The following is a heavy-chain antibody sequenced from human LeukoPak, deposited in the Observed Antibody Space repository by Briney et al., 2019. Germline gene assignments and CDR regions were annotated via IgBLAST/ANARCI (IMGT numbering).Heavy chain of an antibody. D-gene: IGHD6-13*01. V-gene: IGHV3-30*04. J-gene: IGHJ4*02. CDR3: ARDFSSGIAAAGDFDY. CDR1: GFTFSSYA. Sequence: GGSLRLSCAASGFTFSSYAMHWVRQAPGKGLEWVAVTSYDGSNKYYADSVKGRFTISRDNSKNTLYLQMNSLRAEDTAVYYCARDFSSGIAAAGDFDYWGQGTLVTVSS. CDR2: TSYDGSNK.